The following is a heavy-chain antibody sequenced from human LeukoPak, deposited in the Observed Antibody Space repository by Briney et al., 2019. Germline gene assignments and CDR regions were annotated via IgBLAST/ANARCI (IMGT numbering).Heavy chain of an antibody. CDR2: ISYDGSNK. J-gene: IGHJ4*02. CDR1: GFTFSSYA. V-gene: IGHV3-30-3*01. CDR3: ARDSRYPYQYQSDDGGFSLDY. Sequence: TGRSLRLSCAASGFTFSSYAMHWVRQAPGKGLEWVAVISYDGSNKYYADSVKGRFTISRDNSKNTLYLQMNSLRAEDTAVYYCARDSRYPYQYQSDDGGFSLDYWGQGTLVTVSS. D-gene: IGHD2-15*01.